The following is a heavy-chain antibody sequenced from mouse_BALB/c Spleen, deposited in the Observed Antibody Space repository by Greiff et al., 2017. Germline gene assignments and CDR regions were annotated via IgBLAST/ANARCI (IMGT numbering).Heavy chain of an antibody. Sequence: VQLQQSGPELVKPGASVKISCKASGYAFSSSWMNWVKQRPGQGLEWIGRIYPGDGDTNYNGKFKGKATLTADKSSSTAYMQLSSLTSVDSAVYFCARGTTVVATRYFDVWGAGTTVTVSS. J-gene: IGHJ1*01. D-gene: IGHD1-1*01. V-gene: IGHV1-82*01. CDR3: ARGTTVVATRYFDV. CDR1: GYAFSSSW. CDR2: IYPGDGDT.